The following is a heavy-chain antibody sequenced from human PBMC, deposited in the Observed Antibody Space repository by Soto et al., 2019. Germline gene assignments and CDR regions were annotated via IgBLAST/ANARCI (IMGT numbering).Heavy chain of an antibody. CDR2: TYFRSKWYN. V-gene: IGHV6-1*01. D-gene: IGHD5-12*01. CDR1: GDSVSSNTAS. CDR3: AKGDNLGPKTGYAFDP. Sequence: SQTLSLTCAISGDSVSSNTASWNWIRQSPSRGLEWLGRTYFRSKWYNDYAVSVKSRIIINPDTSNNQFSLQLNSVTPEDTAMYFCAKGDNLGPKTGYAFDPWGQGTLVTVSS. J-gene: IGHJ5*02.